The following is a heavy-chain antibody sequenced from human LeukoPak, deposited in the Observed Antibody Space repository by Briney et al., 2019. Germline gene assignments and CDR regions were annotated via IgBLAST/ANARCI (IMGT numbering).Heavy chain of an antibody. Sequence: ASVKVSCKASGYSFTGYYIHWVRQAPGQGLEWMGWINPNSGGTNYAQKFQGRVTMTRDTSISTAYMELSRLRSDDTAVYYCARDKGKYGVDPFDYWGQGTLVTVSS. V-gene: IGHV1-2*02. CDR2: INPNSGGT. CDR3: ARDKGKYGVDPFDY. J-gene: IGHJ4*02. D-gene: IGHD4-17*01. CDR1: GYSFTGYY.